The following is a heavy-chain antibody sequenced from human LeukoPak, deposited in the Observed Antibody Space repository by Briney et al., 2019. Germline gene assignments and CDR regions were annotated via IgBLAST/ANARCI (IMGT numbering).Heavy chain of an antibody. D-gene: IGHD7-27*01. CDR3: ARDRDWGCSYCSY. J-gene: IGHJ4*02. Sequence: GGSLRLSCAASGLTSSTYGMHWVRQAPGQGLEWVAVIWFDGSNKYYADSVKGRFTISRDNSKNTLYLQMNSLRAEDTAVYYCARDRDWGCSYCSYWGQGTLVTVSS. CDR2: IWFDGSNK. CDR1: GLTSSTYG. V-gene: IGHV3-33*01.